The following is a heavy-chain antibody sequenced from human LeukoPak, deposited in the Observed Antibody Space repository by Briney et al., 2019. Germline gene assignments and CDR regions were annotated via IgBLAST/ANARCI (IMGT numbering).Heavy chain of an antibody. V-gene: IGHV4-31*03. CDR3: ARGSYQLPSYDAFDI. CDR2: IYYSGST. J-gene: IGHJ3*02. Sequence: SGPGLVKPSQTLSLTCTVSGGSISSGGYYWSWIRQHPGKGLEWIGYIYYSGSTNYNPSLKSRVTMSVDTSKNQFSLKLSSVTAADTAVYYCARGSYQLPSYDAFDIWGQGTMVTVSS. D-gene: IGHD2-2*01. CDR1: GGSISSGGYY.